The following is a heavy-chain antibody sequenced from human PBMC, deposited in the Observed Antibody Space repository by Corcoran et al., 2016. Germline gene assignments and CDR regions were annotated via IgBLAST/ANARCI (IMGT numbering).Heavy chain of an antibody. CDR3: AREPHRSGMDC. D-gene: IGHD1-26*01. J-gene: IGHJ4*02. CDR2: TFYRSQWIN. Sequence: QVQLQQSGPGLLKPSQTLSLTCAISGDSVSGNNVTWNWIRQSPSRGLEWLGRTFYRSQWINDYAKSVQGRITIYPDTSKNQFSLQLNSVTPEDTAVYYCAREPHRSGMDCWGQGTLVTVSS. V-gene: IGHV6-1*01. CDR1: GDSVSGNNVT.